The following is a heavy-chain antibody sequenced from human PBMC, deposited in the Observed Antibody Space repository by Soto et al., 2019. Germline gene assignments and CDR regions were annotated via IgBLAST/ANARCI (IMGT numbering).Heavy chain of an antibody. CDR3: ATNFPYYYDSSGYYPDLLSPY. Sequence: GASVKVSCKASGYTFTGYCMHWVRQAPGQGLEWMGWINPNSGGTNYAQKFQGRVTMTRDTSISTAYMELSRLRSDDTAVYYCATNFPYYYDSSGYYPDLLSPYWGQGTLVTVSS. J-gene: IGHJ4*02. CDR1: GYTFTGYC. V-gene: IGHV1-2*02. D-gene: IGHD3-22*01. CDR2: INPNSGGT.